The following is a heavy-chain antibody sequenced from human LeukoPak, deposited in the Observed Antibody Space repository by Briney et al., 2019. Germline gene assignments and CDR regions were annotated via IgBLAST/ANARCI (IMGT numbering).Heavy chain of an antibody. CDR1: GASINGYF. D-gene: IGHD6-13*01. V-gene: IGHV4-59*01. CDR3: ARGGSSLDS. Sequence: PSKTLSLTCTVSGASINGYFWNWIRQPPGKGLEWIGYIYYSGNANYNPSLYNPSLKSRLTILVDTSKNQFSLKLSSVAAVDTAVYYCARGGSSLDSWGQGTLVTVSS. CDR2: IYYSGNA. J-gene: IGHJ4*02.